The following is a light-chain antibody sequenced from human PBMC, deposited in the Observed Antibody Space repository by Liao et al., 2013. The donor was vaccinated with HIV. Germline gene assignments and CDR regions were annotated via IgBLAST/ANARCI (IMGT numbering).Light chain of an antibody. CDR2: QDS. CDR1: KLGDKY. V-gene: IGLV3-1*01. CDR3: QVWDSSSDRFV. J-gene: IGLJ1*01. Sequence: SYELTQPPSVSVSPGQTASITCSGDKLGDKYACWYHQKPGQSPVLVIYQDSDRPSGIPERFSGSNSGNTATLTISRVEAGDEADYYCQVWDSSSDRFVFGPGTKVTVL.